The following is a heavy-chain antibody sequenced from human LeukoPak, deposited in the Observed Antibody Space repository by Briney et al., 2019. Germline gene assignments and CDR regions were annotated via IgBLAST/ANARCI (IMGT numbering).Heavy chain of an antibody. CDR3: ARGSGRSYGYDY. CDR2: IYYSGST. CDR1: GGSISSYY. D-gene: IGHD5-18*01. Sequence: PSETLSLTCAVSGGSISSYYWSWIRQPPGKGLEWIGYIYYSGSTNYSPSLKSRVTISVDTSKNQFSLKLSSVTAADTAVYYCARGSGRSYGYDYWGQGTLVTVSS. J-gene: IGHJ4*02. V-gene: IGHV4-59*01.